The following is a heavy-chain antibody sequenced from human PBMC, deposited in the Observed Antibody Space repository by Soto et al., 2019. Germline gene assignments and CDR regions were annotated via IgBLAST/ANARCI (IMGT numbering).Heavy chain of an antibody. J-gene: IGHJ6*02. CDR3: ARVRCSSSSCYGYYYDGMDV. V-gene: IGHV4-59*01. CDR2: IYNSGTT. D-gene: IGHD2-2*01. Sequence: SETLSLTCTVSGASISSYYWTWVRQAPGKGLEWIGYIYNSGTTYYNPSLKSRVTISVDTSKNQSSLKLSSVTAADTAVYYCARVRCSSSSCYGYYYDGMDVWGQGTTVTVSS. CDR1: GASISSYY.